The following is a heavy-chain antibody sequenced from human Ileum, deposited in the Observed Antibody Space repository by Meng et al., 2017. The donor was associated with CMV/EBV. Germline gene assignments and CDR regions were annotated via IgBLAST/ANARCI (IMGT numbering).Heavy chain of an antibody. D-gene: IGHD3-3*01. CDR2: IYHSGNT. CDR1: GGSISSTNW. J-gene: IGHJ6*02. Sequence: GSLRLSCDVSGGSISSTNWWSWVRQPPGKGLEWIGEIYHSGNTNYNPPLKSRVTISMDTSKDQVSLRLSSVTAADTAVYYCARGNFYHGMDVWGQGTTVTVSS. V-gene: IGHV4-4*02. CDR3: ARGNFYHGMDV.